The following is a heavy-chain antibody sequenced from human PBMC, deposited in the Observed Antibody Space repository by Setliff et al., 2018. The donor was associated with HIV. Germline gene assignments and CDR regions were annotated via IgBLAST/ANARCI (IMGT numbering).Heavy chain of an antibody. Sequence: PSETLSLTCTVSGGSIGSYWWSWIRQPPGKGLEWIGTICYSATTNYNPSLKNRVAISVDTSKNQFSLKLTSVTPADTAVYYCARRSGAAVFYYFDYWGQGTLVTVSS. J-gene: IGHJ4*02. V-gene: IGHV4-59*01. D-gene: IGHD6-13*01. CDR3: ARRSGAAVFYYFDY. CDR2: ICYSATT. CDR1: GGSIGSYW.